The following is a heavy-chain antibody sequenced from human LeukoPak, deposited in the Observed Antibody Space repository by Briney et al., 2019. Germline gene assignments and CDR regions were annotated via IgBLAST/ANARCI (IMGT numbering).Heavy chain of an antibody. Sequence: KSSETLSLTCTVSGYSISSGHWWSWVRQPPGKGLEWIGEIYHSGSTNYHASLKSRVTISVDTSKNQFSLKLNSVTVADTAFYYCVTSIALAGWGGFDVWGQGRMVTVSS. CDR2: IYHSGST. CDR1: GYSISSGHW. D-gene: IGHD6-13*01. J-gene: IGHJ3*01. CDR3: VTSIALAGWGGFDV. V-gene: IGHV4-4*02.